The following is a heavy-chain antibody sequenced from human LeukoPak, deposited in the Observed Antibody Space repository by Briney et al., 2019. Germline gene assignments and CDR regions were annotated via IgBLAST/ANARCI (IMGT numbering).Heavy chain of an antibody. Sequence: PSETLSLTCAVYGGSFSGYYWSWIRQPPGKGLEWIGEINHSGSTNHNPSLKSRVTMSVDTSKHQFSLKLSSVTAADTAVYYCARLPYCSGGSCYFDYWGQGTLVTVSS. D-gene: IGHD2-15*01. CDR2: INHSGST. CDR1: GGSFSGYY. J-gene: IGHJ4*02. CDR3: ARLPYCSGGSCYFDY. V-gene: IGHV4-34*01.